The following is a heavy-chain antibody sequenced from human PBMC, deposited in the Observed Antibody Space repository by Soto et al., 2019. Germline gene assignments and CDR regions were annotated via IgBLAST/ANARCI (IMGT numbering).Heavy chain of an antibody. CDR1: GYTLTSYG. CDR2: INADNGNT. J-gene: IGHJ4*02. CDR3: ARSIVVVTALDY. V-gene: IGHV1-18*01. D-gene: IGHD2-21*02. Sequence: ASVTVSCKPSGYTLTSYGITWVRRAAGQRLEWMGWINADNGNTNYAQKFQGRVTMTTDTSASTAYMELSSLRSEDTAVYYCARSIVVVTALDYWGQGTLVTVSS.